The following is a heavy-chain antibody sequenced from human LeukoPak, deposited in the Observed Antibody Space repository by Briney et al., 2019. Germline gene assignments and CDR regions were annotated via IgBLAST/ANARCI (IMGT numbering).Heavy chain of an antibody. V-gene: IGHV3-30*02. Sequence: SGGSVRLSCAASGFTFRSYGMHWVRQAPGKGLEWVTFIGYDGSNKYYTDSVKGRFTISRDNSKNTLYLQMNSLRTEDTAVYYCAKDSYYYYIDVWGKGTTVTVSS. CDR1: GFTFRSYG. CDR3: AKDSYYYYIDV. CDR2: IGYDGSNK. J-gene: IGHJ6*03.